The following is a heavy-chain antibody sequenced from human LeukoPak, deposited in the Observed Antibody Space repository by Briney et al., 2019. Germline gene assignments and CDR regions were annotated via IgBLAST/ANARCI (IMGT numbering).Heavy chain of an antibody. CDR2: ISYDGTNK. V-gene: IGHV3-30*04. CDR1: GFTFSIYA. D-gene: IGHD1-26*01. J-gene: IGHJ3*02. CDR3: ARDSQSGSYYVWDAFDI. Sequence: PGGSLRLSCAASGFTFSIYAMHWVRKAPGKGLEWVAVISYDGTNKYYADSVKDRFTISRDNSKNTLYLQMNSLRAEDTAVYYCARDSQSGSYYVWDAFDIWGQGTMVTVSS.